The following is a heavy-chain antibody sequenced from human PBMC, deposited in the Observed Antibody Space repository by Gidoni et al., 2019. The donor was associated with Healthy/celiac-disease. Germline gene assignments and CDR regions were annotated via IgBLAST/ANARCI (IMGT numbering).Heavy chain of an antibody. D-gene: IGHD4-4*01. Sequence: QVQLVESGGGLVKPGGSLRLPCAASGFTFCDYYMSWIRQAPGKGLEWVSYISSSGSTIYYADSVKGRFTISRDNAKNSLYLQMNSLRAEDTAVYYCASWDYSNFYYYGMDVWGQGTTVTVSS. CDR3: ASWDYSNFYYYGMDV. CDR1: GFTFCDYY. CDR2: ISSSGSTI. V-gene: IGHV3-11*01. J-gene: IGHJ6*02.